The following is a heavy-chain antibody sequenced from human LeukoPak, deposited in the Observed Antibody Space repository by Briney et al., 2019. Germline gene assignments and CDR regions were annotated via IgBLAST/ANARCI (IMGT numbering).Heavy chain of an antibody. D-gene: IGHD2-15*01. CDR3: ARAGGGYCSGGSCYLTYFDY. V-gene: IGHV3-21*01. Sequence: SGGSLRLSWAASGFSVSSYSVNCVRQAPGKGLEWVSSISGSGRYIYYADSVKGRFTISRDNAKNSLYLQMNSLRAEDTAVYYCARAGGGYCSGGSCYLTYFDYWGQGTLVTVSS. J-gene: IGHJ4*02. CDR1: GFSVSSYS. CDR2: ISGSGRYI.